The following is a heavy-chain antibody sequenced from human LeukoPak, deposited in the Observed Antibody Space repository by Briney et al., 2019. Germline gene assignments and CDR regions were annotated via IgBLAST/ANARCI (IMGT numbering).Heavy chain of an antibody. CDR1: GFTFNNAY. CDR2: IKSKVDGETT. D-gene: IGHD6-13*01. CDR3: TTDAGYSSRWYNY. V-gene: IGHV3-15*01. J-gene: IGHJ4*02. Sequence: GGSLRLSCAASGFTFNNAYMCWVRQAPGKGLEWVGRIKSKVDGETTDYGAPVKGRFTISRDDSRNTLYLQMNSLKTEDTAVYYCTTDAGYSSRWYNYWGQGTLVTVSS.